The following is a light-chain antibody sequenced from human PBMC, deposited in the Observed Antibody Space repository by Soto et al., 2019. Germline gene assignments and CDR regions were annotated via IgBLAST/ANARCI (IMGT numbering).Light chain of an antibody. CDR3: QQRSNWLWT. V-gene: IGKV3-11*01. J-gene: IGKJ1*01. Sequence: EIVLTQSPATLSLSPGERATLSCRASQSVSSYLAWYQQKPGQAPRLLIYDASNRATGIPARFSGSGSGTDFTLTISRLEPEDCAVYYCQQRSNWLWTFGQGTKVEIK. CDR1: QSVSSY. CDR2: DAS.